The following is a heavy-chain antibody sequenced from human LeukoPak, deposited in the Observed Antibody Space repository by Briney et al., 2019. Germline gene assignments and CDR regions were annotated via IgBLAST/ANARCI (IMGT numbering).Heavy chain of an antibody. V-gene: IGHV4-34*01. CDR2: IHHSGAT. CDR3: ARGRIAKIVVVHSFSYGMDV. J-gene: IGHJ6*02. CDR1: GGSFSRYY. D-gene: IGHD3-22*01. Sequence: SETLSLTCGVYGGSFSRYYWSWIRQPPGKGLEWIGEIHHSGATTYNPSLKSRVTISVDTSKNQISLMLSSVTAADTAVYYCARGRIAKIVVVHSFSYGMDVWGQGTTVTVSS.